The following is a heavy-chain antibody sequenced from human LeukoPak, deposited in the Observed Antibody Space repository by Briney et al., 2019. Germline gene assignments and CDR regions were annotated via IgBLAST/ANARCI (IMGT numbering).Heavy chain of an antibody. Sequence: SVKVSCKASGGTFSSYAISWVRQAPGQGLEWMGGIIPIFGTANYAQKFQGRVTITADESTSTAYMELSSLRSEDTAVYYCAKAAAAGTVDSLDYWGQGTLVTVSS. CDR1: GGTFSSYA. CDR3: AKAAAAGTVDSLDY. J-gene: IGHJ4*02. CDR2: IIPIFGTA. D-gene: IGHD6-13*01. V-gene: IGHV1-69*13.